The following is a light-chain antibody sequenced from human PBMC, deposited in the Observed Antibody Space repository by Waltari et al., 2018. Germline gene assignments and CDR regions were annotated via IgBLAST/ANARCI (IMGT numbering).Light chain of an antibody. CDR2: GAS. CDR3: QKYDRLPAT. V-gene: IGKV3-20*01. CDR1: QSVSRS. J-gene: IGKJ1*01. Sequence: EIVLPPSPGTLSLSPGERGTLSCRASQSVSRSLAWYQQKPGQAPRLLIYGASTRATGIPDRFSGSGSGTDFSLTISRLEPEDFAVYYCQKYDRLPATFGQGTKVEIK.